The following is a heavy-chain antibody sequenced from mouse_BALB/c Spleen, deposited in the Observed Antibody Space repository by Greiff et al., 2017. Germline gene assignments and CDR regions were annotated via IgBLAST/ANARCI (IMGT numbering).Heavy chain of an antibody. D-gene: IGHD2-10*02. CDR3: ARRYGNYYAMDY. V-gene: IGHV5-6*01. Sequence: EVQLVESGGDLVKPGGSLKLSCAASGFTFSSYGMSWVRQTPDKRLEWVATISSGGSYTYYPDSVKGRFTISRDNAKNTLYLQMSSLKSEDTAMYYCARRYGNYYAMDYWGQGTSVTVSS. CDR2: ISSGGSYT. CDR1: GFTFSSYG. J-gene: IGHJ4*01.